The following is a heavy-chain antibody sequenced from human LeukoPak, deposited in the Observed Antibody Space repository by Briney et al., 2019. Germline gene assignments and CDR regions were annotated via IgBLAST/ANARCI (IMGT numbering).Heavy chain of an antibody. CDR1: GGSISSGRYY. D-gene: IGHD6-19*01. CDR2: IYTSGST. CDR3: ASGRTVAGFDY. V-gene: IGHV4-61*02. J-gene: IGHJ4*02. Sequence: PSQTMSLTCTVSGGSISSGRYYWTWIRHPAGKEVEWIGRIYTSGSTNYNPSLKSRVTISVDTSKNQFSLNLSSVTAADTAKYYCASGRTVAGFDYWDQGTLVTVSS.